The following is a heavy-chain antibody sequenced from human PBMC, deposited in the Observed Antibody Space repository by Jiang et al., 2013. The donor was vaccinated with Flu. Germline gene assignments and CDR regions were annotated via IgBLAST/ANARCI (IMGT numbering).Heavy chain of an antibody. J-gene: IGHJ3*02. CDR3: ARPGGYGAQGAFDI. CDR1: GGSISSSSYY. V-gene: IGHV4-39*01. Sequence: GSGLVKPSETLSLTCTVSGGSISSSSYYWGWIRQPPGKGLEWIGSIYYSGSTYYNPSLKSRVTISVDTSKNQFSLKLSSVTAADTAVYYCARPGGYGAQGAFDIWGQG. D-gene: IGHD3-22*01. CDR2: IYYSGST.